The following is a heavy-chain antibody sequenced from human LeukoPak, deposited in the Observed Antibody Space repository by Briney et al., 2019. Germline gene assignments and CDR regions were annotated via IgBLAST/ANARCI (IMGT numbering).Heavy chain of an antibody. CDR2: INPSDGST. CDR3: ARRSTKYYYFDF. CDR1: GYIFSSYS. Sequence: ASVKVSCKTSGYIFSSYSMHWVRQAPGQGLEWMGEINPSDGSTNYAQRFRGRVTVTRDTPTGTVYMDLSSLRSDDTAVYYCARRSTKYYYFDFWGQGTLVTVSS. V-gene: IGHV1-46*01. J-gene: IGHJ4*02. D-gene: IGHD2/OR15-2a*01.